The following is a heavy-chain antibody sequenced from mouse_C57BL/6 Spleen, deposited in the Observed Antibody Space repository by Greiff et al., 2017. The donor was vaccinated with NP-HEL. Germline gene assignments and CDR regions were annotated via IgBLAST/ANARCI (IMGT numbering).Heavy chain of an antibody. V-gene: IGHV1-81*01. CDR2: IYPRSGNT. CDR3: ARTTTVVHYAMDY. D-gene: IGHD1-1*01. CDR1: GYTFTSYG. Sequence: VQLQQSGAELARPGASVKLSCKASGYTFTSYGISWVKQRPGQGLEWIGEIYPRSGNTYYNEKFKGKATLTADKSSSTAYMELRSLTSEDSAVYFCARTTTVVHYAMDYWGQGTSVTVSS. J-gene: IGHJ4*01.